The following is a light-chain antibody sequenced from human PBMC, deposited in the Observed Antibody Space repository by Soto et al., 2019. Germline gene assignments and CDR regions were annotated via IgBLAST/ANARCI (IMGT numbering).Light chain of an antibody. Sequence: DIQLTQSPSFLSASVGDRVTITCRASQGISNYLAWFLQKPGKSPKVLIFAALTLQCGVPSSFSGSESATEFALTFNSLQPEDFATYYCQQLNSYPLTFGQGTELNIK. CDR1: QGISNY. CDR2: AAL. J-gene: IGKJ2*01. CDR3: QQLNSYPLT. V-gene: IGKV1-9*01.